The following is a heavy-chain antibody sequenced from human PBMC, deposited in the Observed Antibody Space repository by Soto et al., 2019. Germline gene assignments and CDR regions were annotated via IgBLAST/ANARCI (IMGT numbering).Heavy chain of an antibody. CDR2: IYYNGST. J-gene: IGHJ6*02. D-gene: IGHD3-10*01. CDR3: ARGGSEGGLDV. V-gene: IGHV4-59*01. Sequence: SETLSLTCTVSGGSISSYYWSWIRQPPGKGLEWIGYIYYNGSTNYNPSLKSRVTISIDKSKNQFSLKLSSATAADTAVYFCARGGSEGGLDVWGQGTTVTVSS. CDR1: GGSISSYY.